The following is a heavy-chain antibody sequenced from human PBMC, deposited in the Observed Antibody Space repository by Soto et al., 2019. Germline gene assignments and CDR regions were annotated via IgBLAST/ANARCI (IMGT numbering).Heavy chain of an antibody. V-gene: IGHV3-33*01. CDR3: ARDRNYYDSSGYSS. CDR2: IWYDGSNK. Sequence: PGGSLRLSCAASGFTFSSYGMHWVRQAPGKGLEWVAVIWYDGSNKYYADSVKGRFTISRDNSKNTLYLQMNSLRAVDTAVYHCARDRNYYDSSGYSSWGQGTLVTSPQ. J-gene: IGHJ5*02. D-gene: IGHD3-22*01. CDR1: GFTFSSYG.